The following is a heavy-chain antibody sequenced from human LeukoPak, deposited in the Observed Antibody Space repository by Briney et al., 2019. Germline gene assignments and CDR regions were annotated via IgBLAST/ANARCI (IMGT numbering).Heavy chain of an antibody. V-gene: IGHV3-23*01. CDR3: AKNRPPITIFEVADRSHAFDI. D-gene: IGHD3-3*01. Sequence: PGGSLRLSCAASGFTFSSYAMSWVRQAPWKGLEWVSVISGRGGSTYYADSVKGRFTISRDNSKNTLYLQMNSLRAEDTAVYYCAKNRPPITIFEVADRSHAFDIWGQGTMVTVSS. J-gene: IGHJ3*02. CDR1: GFTFSSYA. CDR2: ISGRGGST.